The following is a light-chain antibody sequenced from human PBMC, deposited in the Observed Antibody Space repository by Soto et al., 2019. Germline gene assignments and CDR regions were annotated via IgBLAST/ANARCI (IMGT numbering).Light chain of an antibody. V-gene: IGKV1-5*03. CDR2: EAS. Sequence: DVQMTQSPSTLSASVGDRVTITCRASQSISSWLAWYQQEPGKAPKLLISEASTLEGGVPSRFSGSGSGTEFALTFSSLQPDDFASYYCQQYSSYPWTFGQGTKVEIK. CDR3: QQYSSYPWT. J-gene: IGKJ1*01. CDR1: QSISSW.